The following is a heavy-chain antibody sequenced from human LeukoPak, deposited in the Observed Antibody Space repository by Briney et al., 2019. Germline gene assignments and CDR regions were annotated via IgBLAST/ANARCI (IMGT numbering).Heavy chain of an antibody. CDR1: GGSFSGYY. J-gene: IGHJ3*02. V-gene: IGHV4-34*01. D-gene: IGHD6-19*01. Sequence: SETLSLTCAVYGGSFSGYYWSWIRQPPGKGLEWIGEINHSGSTNYNPSLKSRVTISVDTSKNQFSLKLSSVTAADTAVYYCARDPRSGWSDAFDIWGQGTMVTVSS. CDR3: ARDPRSGWSDAFDI. CDR2: INHSGST.